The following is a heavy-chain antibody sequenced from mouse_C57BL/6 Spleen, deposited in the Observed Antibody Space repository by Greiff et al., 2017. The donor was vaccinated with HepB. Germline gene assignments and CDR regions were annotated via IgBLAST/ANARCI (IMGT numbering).Heavy chain of an antibody. CDR3: AREGGDYYAMDY. V-gene: IGHV5-6*02. J-gene: IGHJ4*01. CDR2: ISSGGSYT. CDR1: GFTFSSYG. Sequence: EVKLVESGGDLVKPGGSLKLSCAASGFTFSSYGMSWVRQTPDKRLEWVANISSGGSYTYYPDSVKGRFTIFRDNAKNTLYLQMSSLKAEDTAMYYCAREGGDYYAMDYWGQGTSVTVSS.